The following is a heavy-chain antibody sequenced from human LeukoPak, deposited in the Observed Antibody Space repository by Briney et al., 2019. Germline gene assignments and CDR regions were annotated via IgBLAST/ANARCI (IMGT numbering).Heavy chain of an antibody. D-gene: IGHD4-17*01. CDR3: ARSTTVTTPFDY. Sequence: ASVKVSCKASGGTFSSYAISWVRQAPGQGLEWMGGIIPIFGTANYAQKLQGRVTMTTDTSTSTAYMELRSLRSDDTAVYYCARSTTVTTPFDYWGQGTLVTVSS. CDR1: GGTFSSYA. V-gene: IGHV1-69*05. J-gene: IGHJ4*02. CDR2: IIPIFGTA.